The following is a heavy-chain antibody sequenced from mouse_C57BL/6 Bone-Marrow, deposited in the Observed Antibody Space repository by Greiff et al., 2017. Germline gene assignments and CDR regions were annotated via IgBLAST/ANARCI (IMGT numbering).Heavy chain of an antibody. CDR3: TAHYGSSSSWYCDV. D-gene: IGHD1-1*01. J-gene: IGHJ1*03. V-gene: IGHV6-3*01. Sequence: EVKFVESGGGLVQPGGSMKLSCVASGFTFSNYWMNWVRQSPEKGLEWVAQIRLKSDNYATHYAESVKGRFTISRDDSKSSVYLQMNNLRAEDTGIYYCTAHYGSSSSWYCDVWGTGTTVTVSS. CDR1: GFTFSNYW. CDR2: IRLKSDNYAT.